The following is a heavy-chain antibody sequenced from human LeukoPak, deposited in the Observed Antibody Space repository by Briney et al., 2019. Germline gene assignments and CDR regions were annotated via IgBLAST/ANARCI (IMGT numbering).Heavy chain of an antibody. J-gene: IGHJ4*02. D-gene: IGHD1-26*01. V-gene: IGHV5-51*01. Sequence: GESLKISCKGSGYSFTSYWIGWVRQMPGKGLEWMGIIYPGDSDTRYSPSFQGQVTISADKSISTAYLQWSSLKASDTAMYYCARFVNSGSYFDGFDYWGQGTLVTVSS. CDR1: GYSFTSYW. CDR2: IYPGDSDT. CDR3: ARFVNSGSYFDGFDY.